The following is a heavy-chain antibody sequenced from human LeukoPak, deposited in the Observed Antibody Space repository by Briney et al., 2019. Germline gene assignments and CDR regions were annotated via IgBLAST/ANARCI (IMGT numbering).Heavy chain of an antibody. CDR1: EFTFSNFW. J-gene: IGHJ3*02. CDR3: ARDQGMGGDDAFDI. D-gene: IGHD2-21*02. CDR2: ISSSSSYI. V-gene: IGHV3-21*01. Sequence: GGSLRLSCAASEFTFSNFWMSWVRQAPGKGLEWVSSISSSSSYIYYADSVKGRFTISRDNAKNSLYLQMNSLRAEDTAVYYCARDQGMGGDDAFDIWGQGTMVTVSS.